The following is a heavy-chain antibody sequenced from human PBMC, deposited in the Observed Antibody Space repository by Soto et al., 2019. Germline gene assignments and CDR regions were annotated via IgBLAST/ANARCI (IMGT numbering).Heavy chain of an antibody. Sequence: QVQLVESGGGVVQPGRSLRLSCAASGFTFSSYAMHWVRQAPGKGLEWVAVISYDGSNKYYADSVKGRFTISRDNSKNTLYLQMNSLRAEDTAVYYCARLPLRGSGSYWYYFDYWGQGTLVTVSS. CDR1: GFTFSSYA. CDR2: ISYDGSNK. J-gene: IGHJ4*02. V-gene: IGHV3-30-3*01. D-gene: IGHD3-10*01. CDR3: ARLPLRGSGSYWYYFDY.